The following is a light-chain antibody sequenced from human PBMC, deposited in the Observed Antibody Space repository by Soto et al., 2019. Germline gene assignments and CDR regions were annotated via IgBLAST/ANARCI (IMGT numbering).Light chain of an antibody. CDR3: QQSYSTPLWT. CDR1: QSISSY. V-gene: IGKV1-39*01. Sequence: DIQMTQSPSSLSASVGDRVTITCRASQSISSYLNWYQQKPGKAPKLLIYAASSLQSGVPSRFSGSGSGTDFTLTISSLQPEDFATYYCQQSYSTPLWTFCQGTKGEIK. J-gene: IGKJ1*01. CDR2: AAS.